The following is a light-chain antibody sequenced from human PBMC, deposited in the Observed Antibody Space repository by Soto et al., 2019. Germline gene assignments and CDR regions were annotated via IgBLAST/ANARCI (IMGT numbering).Light chain of an antibody. Sequence: EIVMTQSPATLSVSPGERATLSCRASQSVSSSLAWYQQRPGQAPRLLMYDASTRATGIPARFSGSGSGTELTLTISSLQSEDFAVYSCQQYNNWPLTFGQGTKVDIK. V-gene: IGKV3-15*01. CDR1: QSVSSS. J-gene: IGKJ1*01. CDR2: DAS. CDR3: QQYNNWPLT.